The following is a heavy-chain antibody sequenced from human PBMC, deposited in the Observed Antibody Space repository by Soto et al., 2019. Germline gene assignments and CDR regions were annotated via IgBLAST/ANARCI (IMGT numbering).Heavy chain of an antibody. V-gene: IGHV3-30*18. Sequence: TGGSLRLSCAASGFNFNKFGMDWVRQAPGKGLEWVSTISYNGRDVKYAESVQGRFTISRDNSKNTVYLELNSLRLEDTAMYYCAKSEELGTFMDYYNGLDVWGQGTKVTVS. J-gene: IGHJ6*02. CDR2: ISYNGRDV. CDR3: AKSEELGTFMDYYNGLDV. CDR1: GFNFNKFG. D-gene: IGHD7-27*01.